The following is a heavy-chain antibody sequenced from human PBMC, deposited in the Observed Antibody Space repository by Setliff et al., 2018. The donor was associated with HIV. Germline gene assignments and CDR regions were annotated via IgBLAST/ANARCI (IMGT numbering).Heavy chain of an antibody. J-gene: IGHJ4*02. CDR1: GFTFDDYT. D-gene: IGHD3-10*01. Sequence: GGSLRLSCAASGFTFDDYTMHWVRQAPGKGLEWVSLISWDGGSTYYADSVKGRFTISRDNAKNSLFLQMNSLRAEDTAVYFCARDDRWVYNDYLDYWGQGTLVTVSS. V-gene: IGHV3-43*01. CDR2: ISWDGGST. CDR3: ARDDRWVYNDYLDY.